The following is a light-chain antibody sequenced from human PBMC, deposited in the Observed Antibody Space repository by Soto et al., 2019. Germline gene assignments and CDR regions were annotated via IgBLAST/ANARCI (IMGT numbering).Light chain of an antibody. CDR1: QSLLHNNGYNY. CDR3: MQALQNLP. V-gene: IGKV2-28*01. Sequence: DIVMRQSPLSLPVTPGEPASISCRSNQSLLHNNGYNYLDWYMQKPGQSPQLLIYLGSNRASGVPGRFRGSGSGTGFTMKINRVEAGDVGVYYRMQALQNLPFGQGTRLEIQ. J-gene: IGKJ5*01. CDR2: LGS.